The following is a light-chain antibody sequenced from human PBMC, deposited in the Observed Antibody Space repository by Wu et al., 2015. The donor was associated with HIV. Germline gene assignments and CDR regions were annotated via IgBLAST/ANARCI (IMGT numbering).Light chain of an antibody. CDR3: QQYNNWPPEYS. J-gene: IGKJ2*03. CDR1: QSVVSD. Sequence: EIIMTQSPASLSVSPGERVTLSCRASQSVVSDLAWYQQKPGQAPRLLMSDASTRATGIPARFSGCGSGTQFTLTISSLQSEDFGVYYCQQYNNWPPEYSFGQGTKLEIK. V-gene: IGKV3D-15*01. CDR2: DAS.